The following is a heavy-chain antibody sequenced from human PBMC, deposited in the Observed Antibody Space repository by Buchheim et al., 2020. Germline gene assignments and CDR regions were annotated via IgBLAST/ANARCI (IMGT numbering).Heavy chain of an antibody. Sequence: QVQLVESGGGVVQPGRSLRLSCAASGFTFSSYGMHWVRQAPGKGLEWVAVISYDGSNKYYADSVKGRFTISRDNSKNTLYLQMNSLRAEDTAVYYCAKERPYYYGMDVWGQGTT. J-gene: IGHJ6*02. CDR2: ISYDGSNK. CDR1: GFTFSSYG. CDR3: AKERPYYYGMDV. V-gene: IGHV3-30*18.